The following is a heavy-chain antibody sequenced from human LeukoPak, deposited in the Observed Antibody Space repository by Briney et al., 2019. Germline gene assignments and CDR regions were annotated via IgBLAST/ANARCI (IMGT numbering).Heavy chain of an antibody. CDR3: ARDPDYGSGSYPYFDY. Sequence: ASVKVSCKASGGTFSSYAISWVRQAPGQGLEWMGGIIPIFGTANYAQKFQGRVTITADESTSTAYMELSSLKSEDTAVYYCARDPDYGSGSYPYFDYWGQGTLVTVSS. D-gene: IGHD3-10*01. V-gene: IGHV1-69*13. CDR2: IIPIFGTA. J-gene: IGHJ4*02. CDR1: GGTFSSYA.